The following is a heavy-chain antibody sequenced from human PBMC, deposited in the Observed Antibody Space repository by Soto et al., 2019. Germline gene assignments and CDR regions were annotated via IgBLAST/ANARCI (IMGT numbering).Heavy chain of an antibody. D-gene: IGHD3-3*02. Sequence: QLQLHASGPRLVKPSETLSLACTVSGDSITSSDHYWGWIRQPPGRGLESIANIYYDGNTYYNPSLKCRVTISLDTSMNRFSLRLDSVTAADTAVYYCVRSSISPRLFMYPFDSWGQGTLVTVSS. V-gene: IGHV4-39*01. CDR3: VRSSISPRLFMYPFDS. CDR2: IYYDGNT. CDR1: GDSITSSDHY. J-gene: IGHJ4*02.